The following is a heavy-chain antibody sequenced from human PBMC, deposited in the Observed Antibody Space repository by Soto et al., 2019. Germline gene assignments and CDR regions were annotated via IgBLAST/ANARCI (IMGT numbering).Heavy chain of an antibody. CDR2: ISGSGGST. CDR3: AKGVVAASRYYYYGMDV. J-gene: IGHJ6*02. CDR1: GFTFSSYA. Sequence: LRLSCAASGFTFSSYAMSWVRQAPGKGLEWVSAISGSGGSTYYADSVKGRFTISRDNSKNTLYLQMNSLRAEDTAVYYCAKGVVAASRYYYYGMDVWGQGTTVTVSS. D-gene: IGHD2-15*01. V-gene: IGHV3-23*01.